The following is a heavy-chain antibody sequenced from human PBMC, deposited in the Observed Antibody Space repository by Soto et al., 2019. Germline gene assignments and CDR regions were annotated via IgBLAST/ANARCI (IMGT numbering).Heavy chain of an antibody. CDR3: AREGLRSVAALWLGVRREDALDY. J-gene: IGHJ4*02. V-gene: IGHV1-69*01. Sequence: QVQLVQSGAEVKKPGSSVKVSCKASGGTFSSYAISWVRQAPGQGLEWMGGIIPIFGTANYAQKFQGRVTITADESTSTAYMELSSLRSEDTAVYYCAREGLRSVAALWLGVRREDALDYWGQGTLVTVSS. CDR1: GGTFSSYA. D-gene: IGHD5-18*01. CDR2: IIPIFGTA.